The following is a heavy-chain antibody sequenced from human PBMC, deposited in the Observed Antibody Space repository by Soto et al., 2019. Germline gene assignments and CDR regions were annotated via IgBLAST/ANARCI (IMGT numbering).Heavy chain of an antibody. CDR3: ARDSQLWVFDY. D-gene: IGHD5-18*01. V-gene: IGHV3-33*01. Sequence: WGSLRLSCAASGFTFSSYGMHWVRQAPGKGLEWVAVIWYDGSNKYYADSVKGRFTISRDNSKNTLYLQMNSLRAEDTAVYYCARDSQLWVFDYWGQGTLVTVSS. J-gene: IGHJ4*02. CDR1: GFTFSSYG. CDR2: IWYDGSNK.